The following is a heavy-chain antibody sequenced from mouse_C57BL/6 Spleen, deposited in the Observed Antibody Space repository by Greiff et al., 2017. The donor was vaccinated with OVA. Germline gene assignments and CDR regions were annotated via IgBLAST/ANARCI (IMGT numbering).Heavy chain of an antibody. CDR3: ARTSYYPYAMDY. D-gene: IGHD2-10*01. CDR1: GYTFTDYY. Sequence: VQLQQSGAELVRPGASVKLSCKASGYTFTDYYINWVKQRPGQGLEWIARIYPGSGNTYYNEKFKGKATLTAEKSSSTAYMQLSSLTSEDSAVYVCARTSYYPYAMDYWGQGTSVTVSS. J-gene: IGHJ4*01. V-gene: IGHV1-76*01. CDR2: IYPGSGNT.